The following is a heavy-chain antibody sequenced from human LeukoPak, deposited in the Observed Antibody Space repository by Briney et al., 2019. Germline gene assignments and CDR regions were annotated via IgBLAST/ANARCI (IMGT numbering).Heavy chain of an antibody. Sequence: SVKVSCKAPGGTFSSYAISWVRQAPGQGLEWMGRIIPIFGTANYAQKFQGRVTITTDESTSTAYMELSSLRSEDTAVYYCASDSGYSYGTFDYWGQGTLVTVSS. D-gene: IGHD5-18*01. CDR3: ASDSGYSYGTFDY. CDR2: IIPIFGTA. J-gene: IGHJ4*02. V-gene: IGHV1-69*05. CDR1: GGTFSSYA.